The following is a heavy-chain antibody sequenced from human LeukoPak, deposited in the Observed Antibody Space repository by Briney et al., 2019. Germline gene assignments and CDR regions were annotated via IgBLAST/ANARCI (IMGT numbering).Heavy chain of an antibody. CDR3: ATAKEALSSSWYLSVDY. CDR2: ISYDGSYK. Sequence: GRSLRLSCAASGFTFSSYGMHWVRQAPGKGLEWVTVISYDGSYKYCADSVKGRFTISRDNSKNTLYLQMNSLRVEDTAVYYCATAKEALSSSWYLSVDYWGQGTLVTVSS. J-gene: IGHJ4*02. CDR1: GFTFSSYG. D-gene: IGHD6-13*01. V-gene: IGHV3-30*03.